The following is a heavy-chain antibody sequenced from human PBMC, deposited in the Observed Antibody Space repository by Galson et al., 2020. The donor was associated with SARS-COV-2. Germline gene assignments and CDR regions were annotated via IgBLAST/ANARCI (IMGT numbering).Heavy chain of an antibody. J-gene: IGHJ6*02. V-gene: IGHV4-34*01. CDR1: GGSFSGSY. CDR2: INHSGST. D-gene: IGHD4-17*01. CDR3: ARSVTVTTFYYYYGMDV. Sequence: SETLSLTCAVYGGSFSGSYWSWIRQPPGKGLEWIGEINHSGSTNYNPSLKSRVTISVDTSKTQCSLKLSSVTVADTAVYYCARSVTVTTFYYYYGMDVWGQGTTVTVSS.